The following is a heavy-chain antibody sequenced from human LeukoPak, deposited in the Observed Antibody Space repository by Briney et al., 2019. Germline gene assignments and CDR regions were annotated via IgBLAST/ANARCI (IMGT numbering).Heavy chain of an antibody. CDR3: AKDRRSATGGNWFDP. V-gene: IGHV3-23*01. CDR1: GFTFSSYA. D-gene: IGHD6-25*01. Sequence: GGSLRLSCAASGFTFSSYAMSWVRQAPGKGLEWVSGISGSGGSTYYADSVKGRFTISRDNSKNTLYLQMNSLRAEDTAVYYCAKDRRSATGGNWFDPWGQGTLVTVSS. CDR2: ISGSGGST. J-gene: IGHJ5*02.